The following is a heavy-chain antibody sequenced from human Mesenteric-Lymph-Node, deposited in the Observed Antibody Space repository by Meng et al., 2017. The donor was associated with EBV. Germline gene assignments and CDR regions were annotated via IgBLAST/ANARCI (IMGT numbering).Heavy chain of an antibody. CDR3: ARDYGDYVECFDL. V-gene: IGHV4-59*01. J-gene: IGHJ2*01. D-gene: IGHD4-17*01. CDR2: IYYSGST. Sequence: VQLQGSGPGLVKPSAPLSLTCTVSGGSISSYSWNWIRQPPGKGLEWIGYIYYSGSTNYNPSLKSRVTISVDPSKNQFSLKLTSVTPADTAVYYCARDYGDYVECFDLWGRGTLVTVSS. CDR1: GGSISSYS.